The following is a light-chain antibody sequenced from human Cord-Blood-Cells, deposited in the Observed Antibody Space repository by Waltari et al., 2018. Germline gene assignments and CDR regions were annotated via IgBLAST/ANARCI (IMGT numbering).Light chain of an antibody. CDR3: AAWDDSLSGWV. CDR1: STSSGRNY. CDR2: RNN. Sequence: QCVLTLPPPASGTPGQRAPITCSASSTSSGRNYFYFYQQLPGPPPKLLIQRNNRRPSGVPDRFSGSKSGTAASLAISGLRSEEEADYYCAAWDDSLSGWVVGGGTKPTVL. J-gene: IGLJ3*02. V-gene: IGLV1-47*01.